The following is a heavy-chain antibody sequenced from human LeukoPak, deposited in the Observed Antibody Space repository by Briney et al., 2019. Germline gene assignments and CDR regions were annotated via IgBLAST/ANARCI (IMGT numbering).Heavy chain of an antibody. J-gene: IGHJ4*02. CDR2: IKHDGSEK. D-gene: IGHD3-10*01. CDR1: GFTFTAYL. V-gene: IGHV3-7*03. Sequence: PGGSLRVSCAASGFTFTAYLMSWVRQAPGKGLEWVADIKHDGSEKYYVDSVKGRFTISRDNVKNSLFLQMNSLRAEDTAVYYCARRASGSYFFEYWGQGTLVTVSS. CDR3: ARRASGSYFFEY.